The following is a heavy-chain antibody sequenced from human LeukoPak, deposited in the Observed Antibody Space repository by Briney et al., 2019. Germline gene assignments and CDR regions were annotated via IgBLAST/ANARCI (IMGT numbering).Heavy chain of an antibody. CDR3: ARAAYCGGDCSGALDY. V-gene: IGHV3-53*01. Sequence: GGSLRLSCAASGFTVSSNYMSWVRQAPGKGLEWVSVIYSGGSTYYADSVKGRFTISRDNSKNTLYLQMNSLRAEDTAVYYCARAAYCGGDCSGALDYWGQGTLVTVSS. CDR1: GFTVSSNY. J-gene: IGHJ4*02. D-gene: IGHD2-21*02. CDR2: IYSGGST.